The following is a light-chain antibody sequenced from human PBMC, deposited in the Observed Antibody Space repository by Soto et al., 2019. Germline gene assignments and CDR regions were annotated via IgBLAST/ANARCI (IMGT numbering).Light chain of an antibody. V-gene: IGKV4-1*01. CDR3: QQYYSTPLT. Sequence: DIVMTQSPDSLAVSLVERATINCKSSLSVLYSSNNKNYLAWYQQKPGQPPKLLIYWASTRESGVPDRFSGSGSGTDFTLTISSLQAEDVAVYYCQQYYSTPLTFGGGTKVDIK. CDR1: LSVLYSSNNKNY. CDR2: WAS. J-gene: IGKJ4*01.